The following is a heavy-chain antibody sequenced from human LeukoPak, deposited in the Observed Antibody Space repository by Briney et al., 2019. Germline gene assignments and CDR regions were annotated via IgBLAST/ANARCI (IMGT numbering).Heavy chain of an antibody. CDR3: TKHYRLGNWFDP. Sequence: QAGGSLRLSCTASGFTFGDYAMSWVRQAPGKGLEWVGFIRSKAYGGTTEYAASVKGRFTISRDDSKSIAYLQMNSLKTEDTAVYYCTKHYRLGNWFDPWGQGTLVTVSS. D-gene: IGHD3-16*02. CDR2: IRSKAYGGTT. J-gene: IGHJ5*02. V-gene: IGHV3-49*04. CDR1: GFTFGDYA.